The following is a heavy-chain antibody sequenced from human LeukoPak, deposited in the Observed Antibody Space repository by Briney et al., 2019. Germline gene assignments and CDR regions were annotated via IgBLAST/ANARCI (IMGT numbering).Heavy chain of an antibody. Sequence: GGSLRLSCAASGFTFSSYEMNWVRQAPGKGLEWVSYISSSGSTIYYADSVKGRFTISRDNAKNSLYLQMNSLRAEDTAVYYCARGNVCGGDCYYDAFDIWGQGTMVTVSS. CDR1: GFTFSSYE. CDR3: ARGNVCGGDCYYDAFDI. CDR2: ISSSGSTI. D-gene: IGHD2-21*02. V-gene: IGHV3-48*03. J-gene: IGHJ3*02.